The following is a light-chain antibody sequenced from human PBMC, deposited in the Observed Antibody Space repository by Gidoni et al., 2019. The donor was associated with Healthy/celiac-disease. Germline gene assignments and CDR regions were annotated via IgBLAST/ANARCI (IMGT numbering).Light chain of an antibody. V-gene: IGKV3-11*01. Sequence: EIVLTQSPATLSLSPGERATLSCRASQSVSSYFALYQQKPGQAPSLLIYGESNRATGIPARFSGSGSGTDFTLTISSLEPEDFAVYYCQQRSNWITFGQGTRLEIK. CDR1: QSVSSY. J-gene: IGKJ5*01. CDR3: QQRSNWIT. CDR2: GES.